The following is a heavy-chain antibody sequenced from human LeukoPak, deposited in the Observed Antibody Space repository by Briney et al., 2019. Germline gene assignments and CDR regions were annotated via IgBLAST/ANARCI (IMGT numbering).Heavy chain of an antibody. D-gene: IGHD1/OR15-1a*01. J-gene: IGHJ5*02. CDR2: INPSGGST. V-gene: IGHV1-46*01. Sequence: ASVKVSCKASGYTFTTYYMHWVRQAPGQGLEWMGIINPSGGSTTYAQNFQGRVTMTRDTSTSTVYMELSSLRSDDTAAYYCARGTTEGFDPWGQGTLVTVSS. CDR3: ARGTTEGFDP. CDR1: GYTFTTYY.